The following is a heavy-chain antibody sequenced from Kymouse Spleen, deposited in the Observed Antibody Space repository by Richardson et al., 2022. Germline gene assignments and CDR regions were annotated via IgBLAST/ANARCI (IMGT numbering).Heavy chain of an antibody. J-gene: IGHJ6*02. CDR3: ASRITGTTWYYGMDV. Sequence: QVQLVESGGGVVQPGRSLRLSCAASGFTFSSYGMHWVRQAPGKGLEWVAVIWYDGSNKYYADSVKGRFTISRDNSKNTLYLQMNSLRAEDTAVYYCASRITGTTWYYGMDVWGQGTTVTVSS. CDR2: IWYDGSNK. D-gene: IGHD1-7*01. V-gene: IGHV3-33*01. CDR1: GFTFSSYG.